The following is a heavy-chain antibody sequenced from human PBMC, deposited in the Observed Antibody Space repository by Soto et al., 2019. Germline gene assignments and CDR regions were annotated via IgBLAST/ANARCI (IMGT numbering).Heavy chain of an antibody. Sequence: SETLSLTCTVSGGSMSRYYWSWIRQSPGKGLEWIGDISYSGNTNYNPSLKSRVAMSVDKSKKQFSLKLNSVTAADTALYYCGRTSTSGTRFDYWGQGSLVTVSS. J-gene: IGHJ4*02. CDR2: ISYSGNT. CDR3: GRTSTSGTRFDY. V-gene: IGHV4-59*12. D-gene: IGHD1-1*01. CDR1: GGSMSRYY.